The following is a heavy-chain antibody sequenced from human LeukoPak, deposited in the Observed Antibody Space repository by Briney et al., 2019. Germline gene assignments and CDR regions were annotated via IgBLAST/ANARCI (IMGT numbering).Heavy chain of an antibody. D-gene: IGHD5-24*01. CDR1: GFTFNSYA. CDR2: IDGSGGST. CDR3: ARSYFDVEMARYYYYYMDV. J-gene: IGHJ6*03. V-gene: IGHV3-23*01. Sequence: GGSLRLSCAASGFTFNSYAINWVRQAPGKGLEWVSAIDGSGGSTYYADSVKGRFTISRDNSKNTLYLQMNSLRAEDTAVYYCARSYFDVEMARYYYYYMDVWGKGTTVTVSS.